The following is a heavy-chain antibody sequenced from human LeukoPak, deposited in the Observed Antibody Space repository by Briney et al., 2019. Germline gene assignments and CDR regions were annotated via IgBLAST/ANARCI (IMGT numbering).Heavy chain of an antibody. D-gene: IGHD3-22*01. V-gene: IGHV1-69*05. CDR1: GGTFSSYA. Sequence: ASVKVSCKASGGTFSSYAISWVRQAPGQGLEWMGGIIPIFGTASYAQKFQGRVTMTRDMSTSTVYMELSSLRSEDTAVYYCATGGHVRVYDSSAYYGHYWGQGTLVTVSS. CDR2: IIPIFGTA. CDR3: ATGGHVRVYDSSAYYGHY. J-gene: IGHJ4*02.